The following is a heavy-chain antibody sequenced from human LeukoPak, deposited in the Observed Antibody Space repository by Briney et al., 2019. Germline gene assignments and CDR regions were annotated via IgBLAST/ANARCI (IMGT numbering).Heavy chain of an antibody. J-gene: IGHJ4*02. CDR1: GVNFGDFY. V-gene: IGHV3-11*01. CDR3: TKDWSADY. CDR2: ISSSGTTQ. Sequence: GGSLRLSCAASGVNFGDFYMSWIRQAPGRGLEWLSEISSSGTTQYYADSVKGRFTISRDNVKSSLYLQMNSLRVEDTAVYYCTKDWSADYWGQGTLVTVSS.